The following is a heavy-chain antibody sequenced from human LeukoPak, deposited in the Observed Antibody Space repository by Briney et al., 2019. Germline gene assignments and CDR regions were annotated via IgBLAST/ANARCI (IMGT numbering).Heavy chain of an antibody. CDR2: INHSGST. J-gene: IGHJ6*03. D-gene: IGHD3-10*01. V-gene: IGHV4-34*01. CDR1: GGSFSGYY. CDR3: ARVYGSGSYPIQTYYYYYMDV. Sequence: PSETLSLTCAVYGGSFSGYYWSWIRQPPGKGLAWIGEINHSGSTNYNPSLKSRVTISVDTSKNQFSLKLSSVTAADTAVYYCARVYGSGSYPIQTYYYYYMDVWGKGTTVTVSS.